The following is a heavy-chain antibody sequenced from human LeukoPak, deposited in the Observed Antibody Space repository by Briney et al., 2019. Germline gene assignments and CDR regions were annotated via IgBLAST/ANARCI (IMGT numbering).Heavy chain of an antibody. CDR1: GYTFTSYD. CDR3: ASSDCSSTSCYTRYYYYYMDV. J-gene: IGHJ6*03. D-gene: IGHD2-2*02. CDR2: IIPIFGTA. V-gene: IGHV1-69*06. Sequence: ASVKVSCKASGYTFTSYDINWVRQAPGQGLEWMGGIIPIFGTANYAQKFQGRVTITADKSTSTAYMELSSLRSEDTAVYYCASSDCSSTSCYTRYYYYYMDVWGKGTTVTVSS.